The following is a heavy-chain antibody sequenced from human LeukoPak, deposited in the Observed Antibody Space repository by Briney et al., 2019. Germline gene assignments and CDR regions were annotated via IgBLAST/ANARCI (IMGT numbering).Heavy chain of an antibody. CDR2: IYYSGST. V-gene: IGHV4-31*03. CDR1: GGSISSGGYY. CDR3: ARASTGGSYYNIHFDY. Sequence: SETLSLTCTVSGGSISSGGYYWSWIRQHPGEGLEWIGYIYYSGSTYYNPSLKSRVTISVDTSKNQFSLKLSSVTAADTAVYYCARASTGGSYYNIHFDYWGQGTLVTVCS. J-gene: IGHJ4*02. D-gene: IGHD3-10*01.